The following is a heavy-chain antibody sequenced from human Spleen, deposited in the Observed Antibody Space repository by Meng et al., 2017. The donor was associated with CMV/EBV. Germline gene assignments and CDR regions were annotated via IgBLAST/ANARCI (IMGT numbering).Heavy chain of an antibody. CDR2: ISTSTSNYI. Sequence: CAASGFIFDTFSMTWVRQAPGQGLEWVSSISTSTSNYISYADSVKGRFTVSRDTAKNSLFLQMNSLRGEDTARYYCTRDSGDYDWFDSWGQGTLVTVSS. J-gene: IGHJ5*01. V-gene: IGHV3-21*01. CDR3: TRDSGDYDWFDS. CDR1: GFIFDTFS. D-gene: IGHD4-17*01.